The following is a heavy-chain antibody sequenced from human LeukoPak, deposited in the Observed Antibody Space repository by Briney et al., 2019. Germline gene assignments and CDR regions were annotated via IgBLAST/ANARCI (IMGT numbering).Heavy chain of an antibody. CDR1: GFTVSSNY. Sequence: GGSLRLSCAASGFTVSSNYMSCVRQAPGKGLEWVSVIYSGGSTYYADSVKGRFTISRHNSKNTLYLQMNSLRAEDTAVYYCASDSPYSSSWLNGMDVWGQGTTATVSS. CDR2: IYSGGST. CDR3: ASDSPYSSSWLNGMDV. V-gene: IGHV3-53*04. D-gene: IGHD6-13*01. J-gene: IGHJ6*02.